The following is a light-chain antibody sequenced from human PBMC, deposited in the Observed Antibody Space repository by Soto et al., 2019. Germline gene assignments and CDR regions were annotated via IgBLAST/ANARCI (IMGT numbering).Light chain of an antibody. Sequence: IVLTQSPGTLSLSPGERATLSCRASQSVSNNYLAWYQQKPGQAPRLLIYGASTRATGIPARFSGSGSGTDFTLTISRLEPEDFAVYYCQQYGSSPETFGQGTKVDI. J-gene: IGKJ1*01. CDR3: QQYGSSPET. CDR1: QSVSNNY. V-gene: IGKV3-20*01. CDR2: GAS.